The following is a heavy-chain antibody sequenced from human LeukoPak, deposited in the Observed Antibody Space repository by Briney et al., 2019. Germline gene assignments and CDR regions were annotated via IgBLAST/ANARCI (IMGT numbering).Heavy chain of an antibody. D-gene: IGHD3-10*01. CDR3: ASRPADTTWYGVFDY. CDR2: IFNTGNT. Sequence: SETLSLTCSVSGGSINSHYWSWVRQPPGKRLEWIGYIFNTGNTNYNPSLASRVTMSVDTSRAQFFLRLSPVTAADTAIYYCASRPADTTWYGVFDYWSQGTLVTVSS. CDR1: GGSINSHY. V-gene: IGHV4-59*11. J-gene: IGHJ4*02.